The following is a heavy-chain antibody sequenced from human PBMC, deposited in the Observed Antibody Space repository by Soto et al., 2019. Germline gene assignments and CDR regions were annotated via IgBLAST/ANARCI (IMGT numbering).Heavy chain of an antibody. Sequence: EVQLLESGGGLVQPGGSLRLSCAASGFTFSTYVMSWVRQAPGKGLEWVSGISDSGAGTHTADSVKGRFTISRDNAKNTLYLQMTGLTDEDTAVYFCAKGGDSWSGYSHYWGQGTLVTVSS. J-gene: IGHJ4*02. CDR2: ISDSGAGT. CDR1: GFTFSTYV. V-gene: IGHV3-23*01. D-gene: IGHD3-3*01. CDR3: AKGGDSWSGYSHY.